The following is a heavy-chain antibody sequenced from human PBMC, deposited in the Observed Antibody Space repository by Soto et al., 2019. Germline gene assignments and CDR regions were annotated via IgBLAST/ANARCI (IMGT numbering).Heavy chain of an antibody. CDR1: GGSIRRTSYY. Sequence: SETLSLTCSVSGGSIRRTSYYWGWIGQAPGKGLEWIGSIYYSGSTYYTPSLKSRVTISVDTSKNQFSLKLSSVTAADTAVYYCACIFSGGYGYGFYYYGMDVWGQGTTVT. CDR3: ACIFSGGYGYGFYYYGMDV. V-gene: IGHV4-39*01. D-gene: IGHD5-18*01. CDR2: IYYSGST. J-gene: IGHJ6*02.